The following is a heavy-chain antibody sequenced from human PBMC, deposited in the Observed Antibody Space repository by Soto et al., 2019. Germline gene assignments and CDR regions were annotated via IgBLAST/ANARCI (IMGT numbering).Heavy chain of an antibody. Sequence: GGSLRLSCVASGFTFSDYYMSWIRQAPGKGLEWVSYTPGSGRYITYADSVKGRFTVSRDNAQNTLFLQMNSLRVEDTAVYHCARVARTTDGGYYYMDVWGLGTTVTVSS. J-gene: IGHJ6*02. CDR3: ARVARTTDGGYYYMDV. V-gene: IGHV3-11*05. D-gene: IGHD6-25*01. CDR1: GFTFSDYY. CDR2: TPGSGRYI.